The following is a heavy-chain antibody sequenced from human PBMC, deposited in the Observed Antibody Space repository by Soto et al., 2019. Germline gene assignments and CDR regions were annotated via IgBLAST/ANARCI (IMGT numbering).Heavy chain of an antibody. J-gene: IGHJ4*02. CDR3: GRGYRWQQVFY. D-gene: IGHD2-8*02. CDR2: ISGSSGTI. Sequence: EVQLLESGGGLEQQGGSLRLSCVASGPTFESFAMTWVRQAPGKGLEWVSGISGSSGTIYYADSVKGRFTVSRDNSKKTLYLQMTSLRVEDTAVYYCGRGYRWQQVFYLGRGTLVTVSS. CDR1: GPTFESFA. V-gene: IGHV3-23*01.